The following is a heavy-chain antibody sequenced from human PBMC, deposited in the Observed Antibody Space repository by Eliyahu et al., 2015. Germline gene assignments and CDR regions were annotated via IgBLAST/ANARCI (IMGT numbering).Heavy chain of an antibody. J-gene: IGHJ4*02. V-gene: IGHV3-33*01. CDR2: IWYDGSYK. CDR1: GFTFSSFG. Sequence: QVLLVESGGGXXQPGRXLRLXCXVSGFTFSSFGMHLGRQGPGKGLEWVSLIWYDGSYKFYADSVKGRFTISRDNSKNILYLQMNSLEDEDTAVYYCARDRQWWLRTLRPDFDYWGQGTLVTVSS. CDR3: ARDRQWWLRTLRPDFDY. D-gene: IGHD5-12*01.